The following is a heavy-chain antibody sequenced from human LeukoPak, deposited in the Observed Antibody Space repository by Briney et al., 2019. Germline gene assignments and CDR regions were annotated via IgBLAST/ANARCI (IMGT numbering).Heavy chain of an antibody. D-gene: IGHD3-16*01. Sequence: PGGSLRLSCAASGFTFSDYWIHWVRQAPGKGLEWASSISSSSSYIYYADSVKGRFTISRDSAKNSLYLQMNSLGVEDTAVYYCARDLTFTYAWGQGTLVTVSS. CDR1: GFTFSDYW. V-gene: IGHV3-21*01. CDR3: ARDLTFTYA. J-gene: IGHJ5*02. CDR2: ISSSSSYI.